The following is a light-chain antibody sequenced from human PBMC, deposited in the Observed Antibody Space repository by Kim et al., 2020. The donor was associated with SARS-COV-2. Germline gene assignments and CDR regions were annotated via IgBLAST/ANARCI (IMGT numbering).Light chain of an antibody. CDR3: QQRSSWPLT. CDR2: DTD. Sequence: SSPGERATLSCRASQSVRDYLAWYRQEPDQAPTLLIYDTDNRATGIPTRFSGSGSGTDFTLSISNLDPEDFAVYYCQQRSSWPLTFGGGTKVDI. CDR1: QSVRDY. J-gene: IGKJ4*01. V-gene: IGKV3-11*01.